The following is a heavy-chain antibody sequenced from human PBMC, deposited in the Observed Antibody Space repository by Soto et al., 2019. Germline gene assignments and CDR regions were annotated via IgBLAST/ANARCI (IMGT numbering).Heavy chain of an antibody. CDR1: GDSVSSNSAA. J-gene: IGHJ4*02. Sequence: RSQTLSLTCAISGDSVSSNSAAWNWIRQSPSRGLEWLGRTYYRSKWYNDYAVSVKSRITINPDTSKNQFSLQLNSVTPEDTAVYYCARDKWDSSGWYDAMTGFDYWGQGTLVTV. V-gene: IGHV6-1*01. CDR2: TYYRSKWYN. CDR3: ARDKWDSSGWYDAMTGFDY. D-gene: IGHD6-19*01.